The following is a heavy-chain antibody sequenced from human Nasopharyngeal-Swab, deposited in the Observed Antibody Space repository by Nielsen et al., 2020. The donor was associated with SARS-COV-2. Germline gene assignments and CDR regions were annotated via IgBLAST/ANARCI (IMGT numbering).Heavy chain of an antibody. Sequence: GESLKISCAASGFTFSSYSMNWVRQAPGKGLEWVSSISSSSSYIYYADSAKGRFTISRDNSKNTLYLQMNSLRAEDTAVYYCAKDGTLLGYYYYGMDVWGQGTTVTVSS. V-gene: IGHV3-21*04. CDR2: ISSSSSYI. CDR1: GFTFSSYS. D-gene: IGHD2-8*02. J-gene: IGHJ6*02. CDR3: AKDGTLLGYYYYGMDV.